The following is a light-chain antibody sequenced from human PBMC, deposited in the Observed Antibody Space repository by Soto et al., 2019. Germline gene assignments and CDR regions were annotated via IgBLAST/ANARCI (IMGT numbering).Light chain of an antibody. CDR1: QSISSW. CDR3: QQYNSYPYT. Sequence: DIQMTQSPYTLSASVGDRVTITCRASQSISSWLAWYQQKPGKAPNLLIYDASSLESGIPSRFIGSGSGTEFTFTLSSLQTDDFVTYYCQQYNSYPYTFGPGTKLEIK. V-gene: IGKV1-5*01. CDR2: DAS. J-gene: IGKJ2*01.